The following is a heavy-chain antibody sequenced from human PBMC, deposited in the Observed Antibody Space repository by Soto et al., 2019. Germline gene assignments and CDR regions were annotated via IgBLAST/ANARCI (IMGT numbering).Heavy chain of an antibody. J-gene: IGHJ1*01. Sequence: EVQLVESGGGLVEPGRSLRLSCTASGFTFGDYAMSWVRQAPGKGLEWVGFIRSTAFGGTTEYAASVNGRFTISRDDSKSIAYVQMNSLKTEDTAVYYCTRDAEYGGGDCYRKDFQHGGQGTLVTVSS. D-gene: IGHD2-21*02. CDR2: IRSTAFGGTT. V-gene: IGHV3-49*04. CDR1: GFTFGDYA. CDR3: TRDAEYGGGDCYRKDFQH.